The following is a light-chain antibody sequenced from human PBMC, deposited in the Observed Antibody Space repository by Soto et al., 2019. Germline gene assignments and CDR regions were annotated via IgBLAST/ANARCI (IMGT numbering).Light chain of an antibody. CDR1: QSVSSS. CDR2: DAS. J-gene: IGKJ2*01. V-gene: IGKV3-11*01. CDR3: QQRSNWPST. Sequence: EIVLTQSPATLSLSPGERATLSCRASQSVSSSLAWYQQKVGQAPRLLIDDASNRATGIPARFSDRGSGTDFTLTISSLEPEDFAIYYCQQRSNWPSTFGQGTKLEIK.